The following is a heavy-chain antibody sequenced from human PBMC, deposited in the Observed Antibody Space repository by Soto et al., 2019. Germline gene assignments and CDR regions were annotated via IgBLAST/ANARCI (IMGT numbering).Heavy chain of an antibody. CDR2: ISAYNGNT. Sequence: ASVKVSCKASGYTFTSYGISWVRQAPGQGLEWMGWISAYNGNTNYAQKLQGRVTMTTDTSTSTAYMELRSLRSDDTAVYYCARNYYYYGSGSYEDYYYGMDVWGQ. V-gene: IGHV1-18*01. CDR3: ARNYYYYGSGSYEDYYYGMDV. D-gene: IGHD3-10*01. CDR1: GYTFTSYG. J-gene: IGHJ6*02.